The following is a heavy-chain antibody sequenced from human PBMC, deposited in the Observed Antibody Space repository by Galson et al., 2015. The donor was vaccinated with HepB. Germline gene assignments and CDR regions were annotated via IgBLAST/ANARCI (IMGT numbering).Heavy chain of an antibody. J-gene: IGHJ5*02. CDR2: IYWDDDK. D-gene: IGHD2-15*01. CDR3: ARQCSGGSCYLS. Sequence: PALVKPTQTLTLPCTLSGFSLSTSGVGVGWIRQSPGKALEWLALIYWDDDKRYRPSLKSRLTITKDTSKNQVVLTMTSMDPVDTATYYCARQCSGGSCYLSWGQGTLVTVSS. CDR1: GFSLSTSGVG. V-gene: IGHV2-5*02.